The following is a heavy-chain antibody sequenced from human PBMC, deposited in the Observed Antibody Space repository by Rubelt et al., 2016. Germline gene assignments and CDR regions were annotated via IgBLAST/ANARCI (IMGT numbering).Heavy chain of an antibody. CDR2: INHSGST. CDR1: GGSFSGYY. CDR3: ARVLAAADNDFDY. D-gene: IGHD6-25*01. J-gene: IGHJ4*02. Sequence: QVQLQQWGAGLLKPSETLSLTCAVYGGSFSGYYWSWIRQPPGKGLEWIGEINHSGSTNYNPSLKSRVTISVDTSKNQFSLKLSSVTAADTAVYYCARVLAAADNDFDYWGQGTLVTVSS. V-gene: IGHV4-34*01.